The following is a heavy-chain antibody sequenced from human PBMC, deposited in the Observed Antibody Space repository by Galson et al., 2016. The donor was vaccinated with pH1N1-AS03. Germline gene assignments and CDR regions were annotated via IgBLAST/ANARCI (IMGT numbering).Heavy chain of an antibody. J-gene: IGHJ5*02. V-gene: IGHV4-39*01. CDR2: ISYSGST. D-gene: IGHD3-16*01. Sequence: LSLTCTVPGVSITSPTYYWGWIRQPPGKGLEWIGTISYSGSTYYNPSLKNRVAMSVDPSKNQFSLKLNSVTAAHTAVYYCARQTWRITTPNWFDPWGQGTLVTVSS. CDR3: ARQTWRITTPNWFDP. CDR1: GVSITSPTYY.